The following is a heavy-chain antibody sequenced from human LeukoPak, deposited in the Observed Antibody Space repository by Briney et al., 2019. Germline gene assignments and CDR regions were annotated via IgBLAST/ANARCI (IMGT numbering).Heavy chain of an antibody. Sequence: GGSLRLSCEASGFTFSTYNMNWVRQAPGKRLEWVSSITSSSSYAFYADSVKGRFTISRDNAKSSLYLQMNSLRAEDTAVYYCARDFDYWGQGTLVTVSS. CDR3: ARDFDY. V-gene: IGHV3-21*01. CDR2: ITSSSSYA. J-gene: IGHJ4*02. CDR1: GFTFSTYN.